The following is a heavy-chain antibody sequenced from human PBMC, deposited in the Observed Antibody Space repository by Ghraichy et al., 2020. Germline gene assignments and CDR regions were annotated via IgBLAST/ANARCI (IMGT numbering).Heavy chain of an antibody. CDR3: AKDRAKALLWFGETEGWFDP. CDR1: GFTFSSYA. Sequence: LSLTCAASGFTFSSYAMSWVRQAPGKRLEWVSAISGSGGSTYYADSVKGRFTISRDNSKNTLYLQMNSLRAEDTAVYYCAKDRAKALLWFGETEGWFDPWGQGTLVKVSS. CDR2: ISGSGGST. J-gene: IGHJ5*02. V-gene: IGHV3-23*01. D-gene: IGHD3-10*01.